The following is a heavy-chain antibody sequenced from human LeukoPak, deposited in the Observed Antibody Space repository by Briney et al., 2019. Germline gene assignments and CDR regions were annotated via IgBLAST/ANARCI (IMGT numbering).Heavy chain of an antibody. V-gene: IGHV4-39*07. J-gene: IGHJ6*04. Sequence: SETLSLTCTVSSGSISSSSYYWGWIRQPPGKGLEWIGSIYHSGSTYYNPSLKSRVTISVDTSKNQFSLKLSSVTAADTAVYYCARDYERVYYYYYGMDVWGKGTTVTVSS. D-gene: IGHD3-16*01. CDR2: IYHSGST. CDR1: SGSISSSSYY. CDR3: ARDYERVYYYYYGMDV.